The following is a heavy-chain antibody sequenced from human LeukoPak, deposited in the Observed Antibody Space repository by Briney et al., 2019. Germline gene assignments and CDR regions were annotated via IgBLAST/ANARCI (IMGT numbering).Heavy chain of an antibody. CDR2: FNHSGST. J-gene: IGHJ1*01. CDR1: GGSFSGYY. CDR3: ARHVLVVVPTTIQGYSQH. Sequence: SETLSLTCAVYGGSFSGYYWSWIRQPPGKGLEWIGEFNHSGSTNYNPSLKSRVTISVDTSKNQFSLKLNSVTAADTAVYYCARHVLVVVPTTIQGYSQHWGQGALVTVSS. D-gene: IGHD2-2*01. V-gene: IGHV4-34*01.